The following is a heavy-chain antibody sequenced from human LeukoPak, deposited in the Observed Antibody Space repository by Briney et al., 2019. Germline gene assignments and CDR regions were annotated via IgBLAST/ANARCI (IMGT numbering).Heavy chain of an antibody. J-gene: IGHJ4*02. CDR3: ASPGAAMQIGCCNY. Sequence: ASVKVSCKVSGYTLSELSMHWVRQAPGKGLEWLGSFDPEDGETIYAQKFQGRLILTEDTSTDTAYMELSSLRSEDTAVYYCASPGAAMQIGCCNYWGQGTLVTVSS. CDR1: GYTLSELS. V-gene: IGHV1-24*01. CDR2: FDPEDGET. D-gene: IGHD2-2*01.